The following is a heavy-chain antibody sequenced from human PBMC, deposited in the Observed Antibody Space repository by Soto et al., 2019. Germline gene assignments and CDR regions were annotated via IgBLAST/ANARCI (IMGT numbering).Heavy chain of an antibody. D-gene: IGHD6-13*01. V-gene: IGHV3-7*05. CDR3: ARLSNHYGSSWYSFFDY. Sequence: GGSLRLSCAASGFTFNNYWMSWVRQAPGKGLEWVANIKQDGSENYYVDSVGGRFTISRDNTKNSLYLQMNSLRVEDTAVYFCARLSNHYGSSWYSFFDYWGQGTLVTVSS. CDR1: GFTFNNYW. J-gene: IGHJ4*02. CDR2: IKQDGSEN.